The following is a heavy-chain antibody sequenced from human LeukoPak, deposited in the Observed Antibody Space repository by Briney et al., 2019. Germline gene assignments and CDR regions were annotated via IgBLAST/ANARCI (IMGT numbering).Heavy chain of an antibody. Sequence: GASVKVSCKASGGTFSSYAISWVRQAPGQGLEWMGGIIPIFGTANYAQKFQGRVTITTDESTSTAYMELSSLRSEDTAVYYCARGAQLRFLEWLLFYWGQGTLVTVSS. D-gene: IGHD3-3*01. CDR3: ARGAQLRFLEWLLFY. CDR1: GGTFSSYA. CDR2: IIPIFGTA. V-gene: IGHV1-69*05. J-gene: IGHJ4*02.